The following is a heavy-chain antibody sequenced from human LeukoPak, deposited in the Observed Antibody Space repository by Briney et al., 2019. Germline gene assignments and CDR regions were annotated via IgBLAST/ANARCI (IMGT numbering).Heavy chain of an antibody. CDR2: IYSGGGT. CDR1: GFTVSSNY. CDR3: ARAGYSSTWYTFDY. D-gene: IGHD6-13*01. Sequence: GGSLRLSCAASGFTVSSNYMSWVRQAPGKGLEWVSVIYSGGGTYYADSVKGRFTISRDNSKNTLNLQMNSLRAEDTAVYYCARAGYSSTWYTFDYWGQGTLVTVSS. J-gene: IGHJ4*02. V-gene: IGHV3-53*01.